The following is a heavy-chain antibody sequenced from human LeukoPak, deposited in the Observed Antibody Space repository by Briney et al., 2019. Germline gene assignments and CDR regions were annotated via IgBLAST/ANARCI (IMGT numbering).Heavy chain of an antibody. J-gene: IGHJ3*01. CDR2: IYPGDSDT. Sequence: GESLKISCKGSGYSFTSYWIGWVRQMPGKGLEWMGIIYPGDSDTRYSPSFQGQVTISADKSISTAYLQWSSLKASDTAIYYCARSGYNYADAFDVWGQGTMVTVSS. CDR1: GYSFTSYW. D-gene: IGHD5-18*01. V-gene: IGHV5-51*01. CDR3: ARSGYNYADAFDV.